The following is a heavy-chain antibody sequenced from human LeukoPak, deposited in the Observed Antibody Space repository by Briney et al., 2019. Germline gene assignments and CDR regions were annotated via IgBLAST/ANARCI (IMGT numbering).Heavy chain of an antibody. J-gene: IGHJ4*02. CDR3: ARHELSGRWLLDY. D-gene: IGHD5-24*01. CDR1: GGSISSSSYY. V-gene: IGHV4-39*01. CDR2: IYYSGST. Sequence: PSETLSLTCTVSGGSISSSSYYWGWIRQPPGKGLEWIGSIYYSGSTYYNPSLKSRVTISVDTSKNQFSLKLSSVTAADTAVYYCARHELSGRWLLDYWGQGTLATVSS.